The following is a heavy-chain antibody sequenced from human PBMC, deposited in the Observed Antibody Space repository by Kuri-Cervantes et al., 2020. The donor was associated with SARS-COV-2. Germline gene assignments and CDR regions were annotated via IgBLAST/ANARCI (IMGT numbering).Heavy chain of an antibody. CDR1: GYSISSGYY. V-gene: IGHV4-38-2*02. CDR2: IYHSGST. Sequence: SKTLSLTCTVSGYSISSGYYWGWIRQPPGKGLEWIGSIYHSGSTYYNPSLKSRVTISVDTSKNQFSLKLSSVTAADTAVYYCARSVGGGSYDPVEFDYFDYRGQGTLVTVSS. CDR3: ARSVGGGSYDPVEFDYFDY. J-gene: IGHJ4*02. D-gene: IGHD1-26*01.